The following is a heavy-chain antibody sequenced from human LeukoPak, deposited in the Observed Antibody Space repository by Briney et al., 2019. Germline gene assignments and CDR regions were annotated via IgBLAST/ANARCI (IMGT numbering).Heavy chain of an antibody. V-gene: IGHV4-30-4*01. Sequence: PSQTLSLTCSVSGGSVSSNNHYWTWIRQPPGKGLEWIGYISYSGNTYYNPSLKSRLIISVDTSKNQFSLNLISVTAADTAVYYCAVESYENSNYSPEVPGTWGQGTLVTVSS. J-gene: IGHJ4*02. CDR3: AVESYENSNYSPEVPGT. CDR2: ISYSGNT. CDR1: GGSVSSNNHY. D-gene: IGHD3-22*01.